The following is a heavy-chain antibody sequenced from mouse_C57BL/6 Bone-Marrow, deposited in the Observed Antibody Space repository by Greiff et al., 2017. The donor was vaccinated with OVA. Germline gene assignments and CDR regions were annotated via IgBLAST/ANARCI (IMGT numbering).Heavy chain of an antibody. V-gene: IGHV1-15*01. J-gene: IGHJ3*01. Sequence: VQLQQSGAELVSPGASVTLSCKASGYTFTDYEMHWVKQTPVHGLEWIGAIDPETGGTAYNQKFKGKAILTADKSSSTAYMVLRSLTSEDSAVYYCTRSMVTTRAWFAYWGQGTLVTVSA. D-gene: IGHD2-2*01. CDR1: GYTFTDYE. CDR3: TRSMVTTRAWFAY. CDR2: IDPETGGT.